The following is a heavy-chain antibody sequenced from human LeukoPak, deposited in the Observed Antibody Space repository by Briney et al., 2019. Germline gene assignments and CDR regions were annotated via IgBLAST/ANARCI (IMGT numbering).Heavy chain of an antibody. CDR3: ARVMRSSSSTDAFDI. J-gene: IGHJ3*02. V-gene: IGHV4-61*02. CDR2: IYTSGST. D-gene: IGHD6-6*01. Sequence: SSETLSLTCTVSGGSISSGGYYWSWIRQPAGKGLEWIGRIYTSGSTNYNPSLKSRVTMSVDTSKNQFSLKLSSVTAADTAVYYCARVMRSSSSTDAFDIWGQGTMVTVSS. CDR1: GGSISSGGYY.